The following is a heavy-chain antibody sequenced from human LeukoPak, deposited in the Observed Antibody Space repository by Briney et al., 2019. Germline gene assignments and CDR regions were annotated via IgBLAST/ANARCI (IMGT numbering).Heavy chain of an antibody. CDR3: ARYRGQQLGLEFDY. CDR1: GGSFSGYY. V-gene: IGHV4-34*01. Sequence: PSETLSLTCAVYGGSFSGYYWSWIRQPPGEGLEWIGEINHSGSTNYNPSLKSRVTISVDTSKNQFSLKLSSVTAADTAVYYCARYRGQQLGLEFDYWGQGTLVTVSS. CDR2: INHSGST. D-gene: IGHD6-13*01. J-gene: IGHJ4*02.